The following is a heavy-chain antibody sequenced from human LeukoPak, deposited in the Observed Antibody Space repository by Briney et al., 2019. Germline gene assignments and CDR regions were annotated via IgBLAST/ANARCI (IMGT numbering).Heavy chain of an antibody. Sequence: SETLSLTCTVSGGSISSYYWSWIRQPPGKGLEWIGYIYYSGSTNYNTSLKSRVTISVDTSKNQFSLQLSSVTAADTAVYYRARHPRRGPKLPFDIWGQGTMVTVSS. CDR1: GGSISSYY. D-gene: IGHD3/OR15-3a*01. CDR3: ARHPRRGPKLPFDI. CDR2: IYYSGST. V-gene: IGHV4-59*08. J-gene: IGHJ3*02.